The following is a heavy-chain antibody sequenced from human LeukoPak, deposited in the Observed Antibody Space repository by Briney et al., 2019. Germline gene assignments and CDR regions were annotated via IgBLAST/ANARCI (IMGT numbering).Heavy chain of an antibody. CDR1: GASIRSSY. Sequence: SETLSLTCTVSGASIRSSYWSWIRQPPGKGLEWIGYISYTGSTNYNPSLKSRVSLSVDTSKIQFSLELSSVTAADTAVYYCATYRTSFIYWYFDLWGRGTLVTVSS. V-gene: IGHV4-59*12. CDR3: ATYRTSFIYWYFDL. CDR2: ISYTGST. D-gene: IGHD2-2*01. J-gene: IGHJ2*01.